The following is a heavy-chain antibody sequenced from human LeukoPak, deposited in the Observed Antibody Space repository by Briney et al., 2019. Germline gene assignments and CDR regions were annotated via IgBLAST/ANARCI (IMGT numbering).Heavy chain of an antibody. CDR2: IHHSGST. V-gene: IGHV4-38-2*02. CDR3: ARHGDEYYDFWSGYPGPSFDY. Sequence: SETLSLTCTVSGYSITSGYHWGWIRQPPGKGLEWIGGIHHSGSTYYNTSLRSRVTISVDTSKNQFSLKLSSVTAADTAVYYCARHGDEYYDFWSGYPGPSFDYWGQGTLVTVSS. J-gene: IGHJ4*02. CDR1: GYSITSGYH. D-gene: IGHD3-3*01.